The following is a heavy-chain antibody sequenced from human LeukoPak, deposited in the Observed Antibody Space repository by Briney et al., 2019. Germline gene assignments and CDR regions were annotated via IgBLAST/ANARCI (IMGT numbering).Heavy chain of an antibody. J-gene: IGHJ4*02. Sequence: GGSLRLSCAASGLTFSNMWMSWVRQAPGKGLEWVANIKQAGSEKNYVDSVKGRFTISRDNAKNSLYLQMNSLRAEDTAVYYCARDLWPEDFWGQGTLVTVSS. CDR2: IKQAGSEK. CDR3: ARDLWPEDF. V-gene: IGHV3-7*01. D-gene: IGHD2-21*01. CDR1: GLTFSNMW.